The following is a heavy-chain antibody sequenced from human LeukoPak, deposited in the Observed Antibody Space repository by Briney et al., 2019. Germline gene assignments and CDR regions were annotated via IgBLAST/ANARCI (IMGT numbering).Heavy chain of an antibody. J-gene: IGHJ3*02. V-gene: IGHV4-38-2*02. CDR2: IYHSGST. CDR1: GASIKSNY. CDR3: ARANSGYDFEDAFDI. D-gene: IGHD5-12*01. Sequence: SETLSLTCTVSGASIKSNYWSWIRQPPGKGLEWIGSIYHSGSTYYNPSLKSRVTISVDTSKNQFSLKLSSVTAADTAVYYCARANSGYDFEDAFDIWGQGTMVTVSS.